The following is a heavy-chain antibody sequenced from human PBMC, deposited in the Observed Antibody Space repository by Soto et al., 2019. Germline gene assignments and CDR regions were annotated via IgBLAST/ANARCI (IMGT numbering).Heavy chain of an antibody. J-gene: IGHJ6*02. CDR3: ARLSMVPGYYGMDV. D-gene: IGHD3-10*01. CDR2: IYYSGST. V-gene: IGHV4-59*01. CDR1: GGSISSYY. Sequence: SETLSLTCTVSGGSISSYYWSWIRQPPGKGLEWIGYIYYSGSTNYNPSLKSRVTISVDTSKNQFSLKLSSVTAADTAVYYCARLSMVPGYYGMDVWGQGTTVTVSS.